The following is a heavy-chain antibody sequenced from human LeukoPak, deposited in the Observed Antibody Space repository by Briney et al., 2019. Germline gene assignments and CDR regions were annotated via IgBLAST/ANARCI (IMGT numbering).Heavy chain of an antibody. V-gene: IGHV3-53*01. J-gene: IGHJ4*02. CDR3: ARDYYGDSGTYFDY. CDR2: IYRGGST. D-gene: IGHD4-17*01. Sequence: GGSLRLSCAASGFTVSSNYMSWVRQAPGKGLEWVSVIYRGGSTYYADSGKGRFTISRDNSKNTLYLQMNSLRAEDTAVYYCARDYYGDSGTYFDYWGQGTLVTVSS. CDR1: GFTVSSNY.